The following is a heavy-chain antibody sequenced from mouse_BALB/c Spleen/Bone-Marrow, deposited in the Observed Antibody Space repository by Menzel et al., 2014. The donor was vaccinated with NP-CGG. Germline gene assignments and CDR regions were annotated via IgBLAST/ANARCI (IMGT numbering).Heavy chain of an antibody. CDR3: SRGVGGYSWFAY. CDR1: GFTFISYT. V-gene: IGHV5-6-3*01. CDR2: INNNGVYT. Sequence: EVHLVESGGGLVKPGGSLKLSCAASGFTFISYTMSWVRQTPDKRLEIVANINNNGVYTYYPDSVKGRFTISRDNAKNTLYLQMSSLKSEDTAMYYCSRGVGGYSWFAYWGQGTLVTVSA. J-gene: IGHJ3*01. D-gene: IGHD2-3*01.